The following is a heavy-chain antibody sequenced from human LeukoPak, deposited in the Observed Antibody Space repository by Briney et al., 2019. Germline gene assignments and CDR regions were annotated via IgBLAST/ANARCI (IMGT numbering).Heavy chain of an antibody. CDR3: AREINPPRGTFDI. J-gene: IGHJ3*02. V-gene: IGHV4-59*01. D-gene: IGHD2-15*01. Sequence: SETLSLTCTVSGDSISSFRWNWIRQSPGKGLEWIGIVFDSEYIDYNPSLTSRMSMSRDTSNNHISLRLPPTTPADTALYYSAREINPPRGTFDIWGQGTMVTVSS. CDR1: GDSISSFR. CDR2: VFDSEYI.